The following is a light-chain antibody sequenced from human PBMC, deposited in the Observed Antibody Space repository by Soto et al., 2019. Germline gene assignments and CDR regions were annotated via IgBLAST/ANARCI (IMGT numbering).Light chain of an antibody. CDR1: QSVSNN. J-gene: IGKJ1*01. CDR2: GAS. Sequence: EIVLTQSPVTLSVSPGERATLSCRASQSVSNNLAWYQQKPGQAPRLLIYGASSRATGIPDRFSGSGSGTDFTLTISRLEPEDFAVYYCQQYGPPVTFGQGTKVDIK. V-gene: IGKV3-20*01. CDR3: QQYGPPVT.